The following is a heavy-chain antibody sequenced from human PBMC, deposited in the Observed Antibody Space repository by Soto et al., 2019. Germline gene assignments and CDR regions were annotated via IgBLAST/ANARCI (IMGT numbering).Heavy chain of an antibody. V-gene: IGHV3-23*01. J-gene: IGHJ4*02. CDR3: AKTRLKGDSGCSDY. D-gene: IGHD6-19*01. CDR2: VSDRGRTT. CDR1: GFTFNNYA. Sequence: GGSLRLSCAASGFTFNNYAMNWVRQAPGKGLEWVSAVSDRGRTTYYADSVKGRFTISRDNSKDTLYLQMNSLRAEDTAVYYCAKTRLKGDSGCSDYWGQGTLVTVSS.